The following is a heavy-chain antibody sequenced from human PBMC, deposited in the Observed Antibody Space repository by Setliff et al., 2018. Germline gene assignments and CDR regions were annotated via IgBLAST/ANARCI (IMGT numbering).Heavy chain of an antibody. V-gene: IGHV4-59*08. J-gene: IGHJ1*01. CDR3: ARHVGPADRADYFQH. CDR2: IHPWGGSSEST. Sequence: PSETLSLTCAVSGGPTIGYYWTWIRQAPGKGLEWIGYIHPWGGSSESTNYNPSLKSRVSMSVDSSKNQFSLNLNSVTAADTGVYYCARHVGPADRADYFQHWGQGTLVTVSS. CDR1: GGPTIGYY.